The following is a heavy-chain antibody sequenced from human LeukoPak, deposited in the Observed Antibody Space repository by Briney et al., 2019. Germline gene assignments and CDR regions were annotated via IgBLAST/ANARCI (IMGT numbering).Heavy chain of an antibody. V-gene: IGHV1-8*01. CDR3: ARAPTGDYGGNFDY. Sequence: GASVKVSCKASGYTFTSYDINWVRQATGQGLEWMGWMNPNSGNTGYAQKFQGRVTMTRNTSISTAYMELSSLRSEDTAVYYCARAPTGDYGGNFDYWGQGTLVTVSS. CDR1: GYTFTSYD. J-gene: IGHJ4*02. CDR2: MNPNSGNT. D-gene: IGHD4-23*01.